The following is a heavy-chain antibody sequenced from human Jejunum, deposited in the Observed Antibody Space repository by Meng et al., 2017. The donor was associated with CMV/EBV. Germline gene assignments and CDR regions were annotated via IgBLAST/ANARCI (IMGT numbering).Heavy chain of an antibody. Sequence: SIISGSYWGWIRQPPGKGLEWIGSIYQSGSSFYNPSLKSRITISIDTSKNQFSLRLSSATAADTAVYYCARVGDTSGYYPNNFDNWGQGTLVTVSS. CDR2: IYQSGSS. V-gene: IGHV4-38-2*02. D-gene: IGHD3-22*01. J-gene: IGHJ4*02. CDR3: ARVGDTSGYYPNNFDN. CDR1: SIISGSY.